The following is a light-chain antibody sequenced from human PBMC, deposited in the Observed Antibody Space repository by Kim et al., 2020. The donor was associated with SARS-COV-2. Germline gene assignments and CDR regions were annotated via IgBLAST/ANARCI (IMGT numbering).Light chain of an antibody. CDR1: GVGDKY. J-gene: IGLJ1*01. CDR2: QDE. Sequence: YPGKTAPIPCCGDGVGDKYVYWFKQRQGKSPVLVIYQDEKRPSRIHERFAGFNSGNTATPTTSGTKAVDEADYYCKTWDSNTGVLGPGTKVTV. CDR3: KTWDSNTGV. V-gene: IGLV3-1*01.